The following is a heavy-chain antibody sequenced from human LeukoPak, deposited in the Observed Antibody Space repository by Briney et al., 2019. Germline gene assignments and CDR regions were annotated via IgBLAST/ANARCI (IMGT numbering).Heavy chain of an antibody. Sequence: PGGSLRLSCAASGFTFSSYWMSWVRQAPGKGLEWVANIKQDGSEKYYVDSVKGRFTISRDNAKNSLYLQMNSLRAEDTAVYYCAREGGPTIFGVVINYYYYYMDVWGKGTTVTVSS. D-gene: IGHD3-3*01. V-gene: IGHV3-7*01. CDR2: IKQDGSEK. CDR1: GFTFSSYW. CDR3: AREGGPTIFGVVINYYYYYMDV. J-gene: IGHJ6*03.